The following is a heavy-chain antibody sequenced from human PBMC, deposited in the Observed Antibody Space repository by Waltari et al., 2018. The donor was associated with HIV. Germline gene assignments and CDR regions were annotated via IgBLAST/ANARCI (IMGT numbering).Heavy chain of an antibody. CDR3: TKVRDGDWNDAFDI. V-gene: IGHV3-21*01. D-gene: IGHD2-21*02. Sequence: EVQLVESGGGLVKPGGSLSLSCAASGFPFRPFSINWVRQAPGKGLEWVSSISSRSGYISYADSIKGRFTISRDNAKNSTFLQMDSLRAEDTAVYYCTKVRDGDWNDAFDIWGQGTMVTVSS. J-gene: IGHJ3*02. CDR2: ISSRSGYI. CDR1: GFPFRPFS.